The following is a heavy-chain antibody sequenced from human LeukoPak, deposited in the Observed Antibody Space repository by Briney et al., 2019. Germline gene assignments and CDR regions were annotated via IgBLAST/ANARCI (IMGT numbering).Heavy chain of an antibody. Sequence: SETLSLTCTVSGGSISSGGYYWSWIRQPPGKGLEWIGYIYHSGSTYYNPSLKSRVTISVDRSKNQFSLKLSSVTAADTAVYYCVRRQGGATRWGQGTLVTVSS. V-gene: IGHV4-30-2*01. CDR1: GGSISSGGYY. CDR2: IYHSGST. J-gene: IGHJ4*02. CDR3: VRRQGGATR. D-gene: IGHD1-26*01.